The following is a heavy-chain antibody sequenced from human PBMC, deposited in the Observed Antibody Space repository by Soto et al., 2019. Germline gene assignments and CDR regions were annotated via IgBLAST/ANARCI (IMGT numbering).Heavy chain of an antibody. CDR1: GGSISSGDYY. D-gene: IGHD3-10*01. Sequence: SETLSLTCTVSGGSISSGDYYWSWIRQPPGKGLEWIGYIYCSGSTYYNPSLKSRVTISVDTSKNQFSLKLSSVTAADTAVYYCGAGERQKDVWGQGTTVTVSS. CDR3: GAGERQKDV. J-gene: IGHJ6*02. V-gene: IGHV4-30-4*01. CDR2: IYCSGST.